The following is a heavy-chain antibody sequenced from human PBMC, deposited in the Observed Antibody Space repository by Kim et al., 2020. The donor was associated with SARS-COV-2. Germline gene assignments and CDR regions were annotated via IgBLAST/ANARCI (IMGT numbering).Heavy chain of an antibody. J-gene: IGHJ6*02. D-gene: IGHD3-16*01. V-gene: IGHV3-43*01. CDR2: ISWVGVST. Sequence: GGSLRLSCAASGFIFDDYTMHWVRQAPGKGLEWVSLISWVGVSTYYADSVTGRFIISRDNRKNSLYLQMNSLRTEDTALYYCAKDASFGLYAMDVWGQGTTVTAS. CDR3: AKDASFGLYAMDV. CDR1: GFIFDDYT.